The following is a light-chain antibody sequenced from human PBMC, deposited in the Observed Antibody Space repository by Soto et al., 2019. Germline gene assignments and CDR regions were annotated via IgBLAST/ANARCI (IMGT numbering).Light chain of an antibody. CDR3: AAWDDSRSGRVV. CDR1: SSNIGSNY. Sequence: QAVLTQPPSASGTPGQRVTISCSGSSSNIGSNYVYWYQQLPGTAPKLLIFRSDQRPSGVPDRFSGSKSGTSASLAISGLRSEDEADYYCAAWDDSRSGRVVFGGGTKVTVL. J-gene: IGLJ2*01. CDR2: RSD. V-gene: IGLV1-47*01.